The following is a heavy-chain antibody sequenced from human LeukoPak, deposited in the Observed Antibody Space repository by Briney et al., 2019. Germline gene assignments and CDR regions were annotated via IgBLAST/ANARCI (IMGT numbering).Heavy chain of an antibody. V-gene: IGHV3-30*02. CDR2: MRFDGAM. J-gene: IGHJ6*03. Sequence: PGGSLRFSCAASGFTFSSYGMHWVRQAPGKGLEWLALMRFDGAMRYVDSVQGRFTVSRDNSKNTLYLEMSRLTVDDAGVYFCAKNHGPNEESDYYMDVWGKGTRVSISS. D-gene: IGHD1-1*01. CDR1: GFTFSSYG. CDR3: AKNHGPNEESDYYMDV.